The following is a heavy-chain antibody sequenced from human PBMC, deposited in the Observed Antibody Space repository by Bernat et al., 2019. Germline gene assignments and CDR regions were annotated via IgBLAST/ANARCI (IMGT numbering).Heavy chain of an antibody. V-gene: IGHV4-34*01. CDR1: GGSFSGYY. CDR3: ARAPLIAVAGTGNWFDP. Sequence: QVQLQQWGAGLLKPSETLSLTCAVYGGSFSGYYWSWIRQPPGKGLEWIGEINHSGSTNYNTSLKSRVTISVDTSKNQFSLKLSSVTAADTAVYYCARAPLIAVAGTGNWFDPWGQGTLVTVAS. J-gene: IGHJ5*02. D-gene: IGHD6-19*01. CDR2: INHSGST.